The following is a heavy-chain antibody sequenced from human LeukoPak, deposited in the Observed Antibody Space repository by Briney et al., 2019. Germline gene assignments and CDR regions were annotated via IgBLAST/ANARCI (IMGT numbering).Heavy chain of an antibody. V-gene: IGHV4-34*01. CDR3: ARHRRYFDWLPPFDY. CDR2: INHSGST. J-gene: IGHJ4*02. CDR1: GGSFSGYY. Sequence: TSETLSLTCAVYGGSFSGYYWSWIRQPPGKGLEWIGEINHSGSTNYNPSLKSRVTISVDTSKNQFSLKLSSVTAADTAVYYCARHRRYFDWLPPFDYWGQGTLVTVSS. D-gene: IGHD3-9*01.